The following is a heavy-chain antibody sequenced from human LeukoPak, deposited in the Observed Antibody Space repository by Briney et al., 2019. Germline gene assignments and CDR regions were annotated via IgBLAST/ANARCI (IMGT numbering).Heavy chain of an antibody. V-gene: IGHV1-2*02. D-gene: IGHD4-23*01. J-gene: IGHJ3*02. Sequence: ASVKVSCKASGYTFTSYDINWVRQATGQGLEWMGWINPNSGGTNYAQKFQGRVTMTRDTSISTAYMELSRLRSDDTAVYYCARVMVTAHDAFDIWGQGTMVTVSS. CDR3: ARVMVTAHDAFDI. CDR2: INPNSGGT. CDR1: GYTFTSYD.